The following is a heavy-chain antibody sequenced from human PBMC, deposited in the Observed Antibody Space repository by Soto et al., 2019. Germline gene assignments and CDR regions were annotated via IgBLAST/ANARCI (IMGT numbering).Heavy chain of an antibody. D-gene: IGHD6-13*01. CDR3: ARVSWGEISRSWYFDY. CDR2: IYHSGST. J-gene: IGHJ4*02. CDR1: SGSISSSNW. V-gene: IGHV4-4*02. Sequence: QVQLQESGPGLVKPSGTLSLTCAVSSGSISSSNWWSWVRQPPGKGLEWIGAIYHSGSTNYNPSLKRRVTISVDKSKNQFSLKLSSVTAADTAVYYCARVSWGEISRSWYFDYWGQGTLVTVSS.